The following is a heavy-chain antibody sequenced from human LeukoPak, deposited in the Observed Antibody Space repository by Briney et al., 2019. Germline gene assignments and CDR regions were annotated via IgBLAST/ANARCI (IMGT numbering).Heavy chain of an antibody. CDR3: AKIHDILTGYSQYTYYFDY. V-gene: IGHV3-30*18. CDR1: GFIFRIYG. CDR2: ISYEGDST. J-gene: IGHJ4*02. D-gene: IGHD3-9*01. Sequence: GGSLRLSCTASGFIFRIYGMHWVRQAPGKGLEWVALISYEGDSTYYADSVKGRFTISRDNSKNTLHLQMNSLRAEDTAVYYCAKIHDILTGYSQYTYYFDYWGQGTLVTVSP.